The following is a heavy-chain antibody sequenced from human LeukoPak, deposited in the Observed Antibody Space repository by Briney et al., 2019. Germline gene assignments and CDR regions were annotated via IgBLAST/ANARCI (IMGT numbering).Heavy chain of an antibody. V-gene: IGHV3-23*01. D-gene: IGHD3-10*01. CDR1: GFTFSSYA. Sequence: PGGSLRLSCAASGFTFSSYAMSWVRQAPGKGPEWVSAISGSGDSTYYADSVKGRFTISRDNSKNTLYLQMNTLRAEDTAVYYCAKVDATYGSGSYYPWVYWGQGPLVTVSS. CDR2: ISGSGDST. CDR3: AKVDATYGSGSYYPWVY. J-gene: IGHJ4*02.